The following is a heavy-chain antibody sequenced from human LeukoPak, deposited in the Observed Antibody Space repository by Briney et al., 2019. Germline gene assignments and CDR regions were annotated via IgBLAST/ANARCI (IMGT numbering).Heavy chain of an antibody. Sequence: ASVKVSCTASGYTLTDHHLLWVRQAPGQGLEWMGWIRPNSDGIKYAQEFQGRVTVTRDTSISTAYMELTSLTSDDTAIYYCARDPVDGYSHYDFWGQGTLVTVSS. CDR2: IRPNSDGI. CDR1: GYTLTDHH. D-gene: IGHD5-24*01. V-gene: IGHV1-2*02. J-gene: IGHJ4*02. CDR3: ARDPVDGYSHYDF.